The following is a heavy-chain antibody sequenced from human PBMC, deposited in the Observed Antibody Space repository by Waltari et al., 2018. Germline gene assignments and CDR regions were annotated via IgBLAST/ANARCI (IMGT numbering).Heavy chain of an antibody. J-gene: IGHJ5*02. V-gene: IGHV4-39*07. CDR3: ARDRSGTINSFDP. CDR1: GDSVSSGPYF. Sequence: QLQLQESGTRLVKPAETLSLTCTVSGDSVSSGPYFWAWIRQPTGKGLEWLGSMFYRGSTYHYSALQSRVTISVDTSKNQVSLQLKSATASDPAVYFCARDRSGTINSFDPWGRGTLVTVSS. CDR2: MFYRGST. D-gene: IGHD1-26*01.